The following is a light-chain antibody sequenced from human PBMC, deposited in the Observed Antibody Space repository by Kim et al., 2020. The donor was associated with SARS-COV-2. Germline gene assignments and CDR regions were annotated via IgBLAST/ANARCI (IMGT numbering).Light chain of an antibody. CDR3: QQYGSSPRT. J-gene: IGKJ2*01. Sequence: EIVLTQSPGTLSLSPGDRATLSCRASQSVSSNYIAWYQQNPGQAPRLLIYGASSRATGIPDRFSGSGSGTDFTLTISRLEPEDFAVYYCQQYGSSPRTFGQGTKLEIK. CDR2: GAS. CDR1: QSVSSNY. V-gene: IGKV3-20*01.